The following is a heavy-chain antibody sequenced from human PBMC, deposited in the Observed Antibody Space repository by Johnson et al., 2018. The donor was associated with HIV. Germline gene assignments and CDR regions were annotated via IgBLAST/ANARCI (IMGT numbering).Heavy chain of an antibody. CDR1: GFTVSSNY. D-gene: IGHD6-6*01. J-gene: IGHJ3*02. CDR3: ARSQPEEYSSSSDAFDI. V-gene: IGHV3-66*01. Sequence: VQLVESGGGVVQPGRSLRLSCAASGFTVSSNYMRWVRQAPGKGLEWVSVIYSGGSTYYADSVKGRFTISRDNSKNTLYLQMNSLLAEDTAVYYCARSQPEEYSSSSDAFDIWGQGQWSPSLQ. CDR2: IYSGGST.